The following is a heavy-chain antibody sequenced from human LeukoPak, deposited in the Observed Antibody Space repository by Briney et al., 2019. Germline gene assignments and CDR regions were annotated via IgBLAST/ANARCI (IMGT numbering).Heavy chain of an antibody. J-gene: IGHJ4*02. CDR3: ARVALYYASGSYNFDD. CDR2: IRQDGSET. CDR1: GFTLSSYW. D-gene: IGHD3-10*01. Sequence: PGGSLRLSCAASGFTLSSYWMSWVRQAPGKGLEWVANIRQDGSETNYVDSVKGRFTISRDNAKNSLYLQMNNLRAEDTAVYYCARVALYYASGSYNFDDWGQGTLVTVSS. V-gene: IGHV3-7*01.